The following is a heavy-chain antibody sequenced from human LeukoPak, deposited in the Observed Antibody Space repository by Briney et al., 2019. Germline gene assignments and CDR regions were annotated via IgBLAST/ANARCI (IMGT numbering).Heavy chain of an antibody. CDR1: GYTFTSYD. V-gene: IGHV1-8*01. CDR3: ARDWNDGYNWFDP. CDR2: MNPNSGNT. D-gene: IGHD1-1*01. Sequence: ASVKVSCKASGYTFTSYDINWVRQATGQGLEWMGWMNPNSGNTGYAQKFQGRVTMTRNTSISTAYMELSSLRSEDTAVHYCARDWNDGYNWFDPWGQGTLVTVSS. J-gene: IGHJ5*02.